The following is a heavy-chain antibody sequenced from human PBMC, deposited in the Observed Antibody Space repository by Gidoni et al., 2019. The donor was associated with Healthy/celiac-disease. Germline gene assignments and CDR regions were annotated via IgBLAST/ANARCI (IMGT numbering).Heavy chain of an antibody. CDR2: ISGSGGST. CDR1: GFPFSSYA. J-gene: IGHJ3*02. D-gene: IGHD6-19*01. V-gene: IGHV3-23*01. CDR3: AKDLRSGWYGDAFDI. Sequence: EVQLLESGGGLVQPGVSLRLSCAASGFPFSSYAMSWVRQAPGKGLEWVSAISGSGGSTYDADSVKGRFTIARDNSKNTLYLKMNSLRAEDTAVYYCAKDLRSGWYGDAFDIWGQGTMVTVSS.